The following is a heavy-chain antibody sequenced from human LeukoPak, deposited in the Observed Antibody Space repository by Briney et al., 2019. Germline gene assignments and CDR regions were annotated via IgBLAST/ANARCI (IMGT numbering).Heavy chain of an antibody. D-gene: IGHD6-6*01. V-gene: IGHV3-48*01. J-gene: IGHJ4*02. CDR3: ARGLAARLSGFDF. CDR2: ISSSGSTI. Sequence: GGSLRLSCAVSGFTFSYSSMNWVRQAPGRGLEWVSYISSSGSTIHYADSVKGRFTISRDNAKNSLYLQMNSLRAEDTAVYYCARGLAARLSGFDFWGQGTLVTVSS. CDR1: GFTFSYSS.